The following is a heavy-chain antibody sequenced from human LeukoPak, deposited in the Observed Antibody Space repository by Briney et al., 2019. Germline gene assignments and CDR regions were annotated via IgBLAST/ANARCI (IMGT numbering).Heavy chain of an antibody. CDR3: ARVGGPYYYGSGSYRPYYYMDV. CDR2: INSDGSST. D-gene: IGHD3-10*01. V-gene: IGHV3-74*01. Sequence: PGGSLRLSCAASGFTFSSYWMHWVRQAPGKGLVWVSRINSDGSSTSHADSVKGRFTISRDNAKNSLYLQMNSLRAEDTAVYYCARVGGPYYYGSGSYRPYYYMDVWGKGTTVTISS. J-gene: IGHJ6*03. CDR1: GFTFSSYW.